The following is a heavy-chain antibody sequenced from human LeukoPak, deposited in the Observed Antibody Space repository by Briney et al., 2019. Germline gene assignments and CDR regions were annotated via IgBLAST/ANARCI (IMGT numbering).Heavy chain of an antibody. D-gene: IGHD3-3*01. CDR2: ISSSSSYI. J-gene: IGHJ4*02. CDR3: SIEAGITILGLDSY. Sequence: GGSLRLSCAASGFTFSSYSMNWVRQAPGKGLEWVSSISSSSSYIYYADSVKGRFTISRDNAKNSLYLQMNSLRAEDTAVYYRSIEAGITILGLDSYWGQGTLVTVSS. CDR1: GFTFSSYS. V-gene: IGHV3-21*01.